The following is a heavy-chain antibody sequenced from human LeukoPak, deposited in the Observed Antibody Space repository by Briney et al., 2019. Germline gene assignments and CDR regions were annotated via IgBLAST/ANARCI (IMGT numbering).Heavy chain of an antibody. J-gene: IGHJ6*02. Sequence: PSETLSLTCAVSGGSISSSNWWSWVRPPPGKGLEWIGEIYHSGSTNYNPSLKSRVTISVDKSKNQFSLKLSSVTAADTAVYYCATRPLLWFGPSDGGLYGMDVWGQGTTVTVSS. CDR3: ATRPLLWFGPSDGGLYGMDV. CDR2: IYHSGST. V-gene: IGHV4-4*02. D-gene: IGHD3-10*01. CDR1: GGSISSSNW.